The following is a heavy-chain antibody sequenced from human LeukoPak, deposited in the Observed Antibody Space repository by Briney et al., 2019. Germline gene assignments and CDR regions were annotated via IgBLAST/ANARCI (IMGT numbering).Heavy chain of an antibody. D-gene: IGHD5-12*01. Sequence: GASVKVSCKASGYTFTGYYVHWVRQAPGQGLEWMGWINPNSGGTNYAQKFQGRVTMTRDTSISTAYMELSRLRSDDTAVYYCALLVRGSGYDIGYWGQGTLVTVSS. CDR1: GYTFTGYY. CDR2: INPNSGGT. J-gene: IGHJ4*02. V-gene: IGHV1-2*02. CDR3: ALLVRGSGYDIGY.